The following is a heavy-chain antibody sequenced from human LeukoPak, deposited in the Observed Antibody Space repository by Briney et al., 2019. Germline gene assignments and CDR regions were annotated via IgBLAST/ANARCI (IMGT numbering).Heavy chain of an antibody. CDR1: GYTFTGYY. J-gene: IGHJ4*02. D-gene: IGHD2-15*01. CDR2: INPNSGGT. Sequence: ASVKVSCKASGYTFTGYYIHWVRQAPGQGLEWMGWINPNSGGTNYAQKFQGRVTMTRDTSISTAYMELSRLRSDDTAVYYCARSQSCSGGSYYLDYWGQGTLVTVSS. V-gene: IGHV1-2*02. CDR3: ARSQSCSGGSYYLDY.